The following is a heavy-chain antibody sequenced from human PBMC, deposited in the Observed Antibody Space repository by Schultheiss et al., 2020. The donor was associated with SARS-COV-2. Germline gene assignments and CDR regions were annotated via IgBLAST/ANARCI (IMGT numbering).Heavy chain of an antibody. Sequence: SETLSLTCTVSGGSISTTNYYWGWVRQPPGKGLEWIGGISYSGSTYYNPSLKGRVTISEDTSKAQISLNLTSITAADTAVYYCARRQFYYYGMDVWGQGTTVTVSS. CDR3: ARRQFYYYGMDV. CDR1: GGSISTTNYY. CDR2: ISYSGST. J-gene: IGHJ6*02. V-gene: IGHV4-39*01.